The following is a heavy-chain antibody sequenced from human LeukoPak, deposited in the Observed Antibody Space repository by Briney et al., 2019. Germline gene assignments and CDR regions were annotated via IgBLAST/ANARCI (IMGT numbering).Heavy chain of an antibody. CDR2: IYSGGST. CDR1: GFTVSSNY. V-gene: IGHV3-53*01. J-gene: IGHJ4*02. CDR3: ARGIVGATLAFDY. Sequence: PGGSLRLSCAASGFTVSSNYMSWVRQAPGKGLEWVSVIYSGGSTYYADSVKGRFTISRDNSKNTLYLQMNSLRAEDTAVYYCARGIVGATLAFDYWGQGTLVTVSS. D-gene: IGHD1-26*01.